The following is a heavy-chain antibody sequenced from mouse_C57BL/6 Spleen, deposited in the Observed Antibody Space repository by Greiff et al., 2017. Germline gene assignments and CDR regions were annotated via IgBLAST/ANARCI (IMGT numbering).Heavy chain of an antibody. D-gene: IGHD2-5*01. J-gene: IGHJ2*01. CDR1: GFTFSSYA. CDR3: ARDTIVTKYYFDY. CDR2: ISDGGSYT. Sequence: DVHLVESGGGLVKPGGSLKLSCAASGFTFSSYAMSWVRQTPEKRLEWVATISDGGSYTYYPDNVKGRFTISRDNAKNNLYLQMSHLKSEDTAMYYCARDTIVTKYYFDYWGQGTTLTVSS. V-gene: IGHV5-4*01.